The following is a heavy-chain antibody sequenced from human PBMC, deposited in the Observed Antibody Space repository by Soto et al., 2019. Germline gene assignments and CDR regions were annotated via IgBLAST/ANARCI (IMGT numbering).Heavy chain of an antibody. CDR1: GFTFSSYG. D-gene: IGHD6-19*01. J-gene: IGHJ4*02. CDR2: IWYDGSNK. Sequence: PGGSLRLSCAASGFTFSSYGMHWVRQAPGKGLEWVAVIWYDGSNKYYADSVKGRFTISRDNSKNTLYLQMNSLRAEDTDVYYCARDPYSAGTAFDYWGQGTLVTVSS. CDR3: ARDPYSAGTAFDY. V-gene: IGHV3-33*01.